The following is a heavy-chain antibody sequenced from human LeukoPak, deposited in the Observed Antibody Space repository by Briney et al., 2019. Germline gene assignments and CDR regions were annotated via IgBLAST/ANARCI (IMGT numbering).Heavy chain of an antibody. J-gene: IGHJ5*02. Sequence: KPGGALRLSCAASGFTFSYYYMSWIRQAPGKGLEWVSYISSSSSYTNYADSVKGRFTISRDNAKNSLYLQMNSLRAEDTAVYYCATEPPSKYGGNSGSNWFDPWGQGTLVTVSS. D-gene: IGHD4-23*01. CDR1: GFTFSYYY. V-gene: IGHV3-11*05. CDR3: ATEPPSKYGGNSGSNWFDP. CDR2: ISSSSSYT.